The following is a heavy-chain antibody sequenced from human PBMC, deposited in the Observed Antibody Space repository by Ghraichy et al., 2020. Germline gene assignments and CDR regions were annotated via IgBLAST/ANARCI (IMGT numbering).Heavy chain of an antibody. V-gene: IGHV4-59*01. CDR2: VYYSGST. Sequence: SETLSLTCTVSGDSTSNYYWNWIRQPPGKRLEWIGYVYYSGSTNYNPSLKSRVSISVDTSKNQISLKLTSVTAADAAVYYCARSTRFSHAFDIWGQGTMVTVSS. CDR3: ARSTRFSHAFDI. J-gene: IGHJ3*02. D-gene: IGHD5/OR15-5a*01. CDR1: GDSTSNYY.